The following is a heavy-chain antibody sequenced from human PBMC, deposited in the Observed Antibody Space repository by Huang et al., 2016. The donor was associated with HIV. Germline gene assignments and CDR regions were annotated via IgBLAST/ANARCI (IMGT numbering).Heavy chain of an antibody. J-gene: IGHJ4*02. CDR3: ARHKSGSSHFDF. CDR2: FYYRGGT. Sequence: QLQLQESGPGLVKPSETLSLACTVSGDSISSSGYYWGWIRQPPGKRLERIGSFYYRGGTYYNPSLKSRVTISVDTSRSQFSLKLNSVTAADTAVYYCARHKSGSSHFDFWGQGIMVTVSS. V-gene: IGHV4-39*01. D-gene: IGHD1-26*01. CDR1: GDSISSSGYY.